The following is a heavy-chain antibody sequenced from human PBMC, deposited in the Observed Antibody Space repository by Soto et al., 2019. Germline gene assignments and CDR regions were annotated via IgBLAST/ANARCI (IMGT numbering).Heavy chain of an antibody. CDR3: GRNSEQFDY. V-gene: IGHV4-34*01. J-gene: IGHJ4*02. CDR2: INHSGSS. Sequence: SETLSLTCAVYGRSFSGYYWNWIRQPPGKKQEWIGQINHSGSSNTNPSMKSRVTISEDTSKNQCSLTLSYITAADTAEHYRGRNSEQFDYWGQGTLVTVPS. CDR1: GRSFSGYY. D-gene: IGHD6-13*01.